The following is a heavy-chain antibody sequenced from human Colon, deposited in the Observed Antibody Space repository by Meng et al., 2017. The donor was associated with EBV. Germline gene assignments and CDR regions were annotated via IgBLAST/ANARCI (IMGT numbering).Heavy chain of an antibody. CDR3: ARRRGGSGRDC. Sequence: QLQQSCPGLVKPSESLSLACTVSGGSISSSHYYCGGVRQPPGKGLQWIGTIYPSVSTSYNPSLQSRVTMFVDTSKTQFSLMLTSVTATDTAVYYCARRRGGSGRDCWGQGTLVTVSS. J-gene: IGHJ4*02. V-gene: IGHV4-39*01. CDR2: IYPSVST. CDR1: GGSISSSHYY. D-gene: IGHD3-10*01.